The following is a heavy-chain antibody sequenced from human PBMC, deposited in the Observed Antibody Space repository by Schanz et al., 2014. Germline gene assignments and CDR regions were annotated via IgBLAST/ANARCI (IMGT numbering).Heavy chain of an antibody. V-gene: IGHV1-24*01. Sequence: QVQLVQSGAEVKKPGSSVRVSCTASGSIFSNLLMHWVRQGPAKGLEWMGGFDPKKGEAIYAQKFQGRVTMTEDTSTGTAYMELRSLTSEDTAVYYCATGPHIVAAFDYWGQGTLVTVSS. D-gene: IGHD2-21*01. CDR1: GSIFSNLL. CDR2: FDPKKGEA. CDR3: ATGPHIVAAFDY. J-gene: IGHJ4*02.